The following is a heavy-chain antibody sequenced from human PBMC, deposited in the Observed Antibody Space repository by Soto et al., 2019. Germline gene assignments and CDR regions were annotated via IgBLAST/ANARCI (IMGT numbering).Heavy chain of an antibody. V-gene: IGHV3-23*01. Sequence: EVQLLESGGGLVQPGGSLRLSCAASGFIFSSYAMSWVRQAPGKGLEWVSAISGGDGGRTYYADSVKGRFTISRDNSKNTVYLQMNSLRVEDTAVYYCAKGLGYSSGLWGQGTLVTVSS. D-gene: IGHD6-19*01. CDR2: ISGGDGGRT. CDR1: GFIFSSYA. J-gene: IGHJ4*02. CDR3: AKGLGYSSGL.